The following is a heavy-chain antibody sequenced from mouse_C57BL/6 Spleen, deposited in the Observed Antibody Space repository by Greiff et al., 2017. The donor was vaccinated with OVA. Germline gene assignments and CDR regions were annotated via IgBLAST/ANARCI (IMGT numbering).Heavy chain of an antibody. V-gene: IGHV10-1*01. Sequence: EVQLQESGGGLVQPKGSLKLSCAASGFSFNTYAMNWVRQAPGKGLEWVARIRSKSNNYATYYADSVKDRFTISRDDSESMLYLQMNNLKTEDTAMYYCVRQSNYYFDYWGQGTTLTVSS. CDR1: GFSFNTYA. J-gene: IGHJ2*01. CDR3: VRQSNYYFDY. CDR2: IRSKSNNYAT. D-gene: IGHD2-5*01.